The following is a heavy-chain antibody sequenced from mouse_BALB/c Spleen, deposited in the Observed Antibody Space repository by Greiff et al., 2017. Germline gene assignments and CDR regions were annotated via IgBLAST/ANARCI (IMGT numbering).Heavy chain of an antibody. CDR3: ARGTAY. CDR2: INSNGGST. V-gene: IGHV5-6-3*01. CDR1: GFTFSSYG. J-gene: IGHJ3*01. D-gene: IGHD2-14*01. Sequence: EVHLVESGGGLVQPGGSLKLSCAASGFTFSSYGMSWVRQTPDKRLELVATINSNGGSTYYPDSVKGRFTISRDNAKNTLYLQMSSLKSEDTAMYYCARGTAYWGQGTLVTVSA.